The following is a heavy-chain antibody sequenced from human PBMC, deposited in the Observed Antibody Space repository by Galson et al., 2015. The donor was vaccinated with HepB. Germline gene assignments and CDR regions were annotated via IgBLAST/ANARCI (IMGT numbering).Heavy chain of an antibody. CDR2: ISGSGGST. V-gene: IGHV3-23*01. D-gene: IGHD2-15*01. J-gene: IGHJ4*02. Sequence: LRLSCAASGFTFSSYAMSWVRQAPGKGLEWVSAISGSGGSTYYADSVKGRFTISKDNSKNTLYLQMNSLRAEDTAVYYCAKEVSVVVVAATLIDYWGQGTLVTVSS. CDR1: GFTFSSYA. CDR3: AKEVSVVVVAATLIDY.